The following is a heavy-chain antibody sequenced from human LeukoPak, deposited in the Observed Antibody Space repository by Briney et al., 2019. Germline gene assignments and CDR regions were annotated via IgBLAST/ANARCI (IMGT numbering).Heavy chain of an antibody. Sequence: PSETLSLTCTVSGGSISSSSYYWGWIRQPPGTGLEWIGSIYYSGSTYYNPSLKSRVTISVDTSKNQFSLKLSSVTAADTAVYYCARRPLRFLEYFDPWGQGTLVTVSS. CDR2: IYYSGST. CDR1: GGSISSSSYY. V-gene: IGHV4-39*01. J-gene: IGHJ5*02. D-gene: IGHD3-3*01. CDR3: ARRPLRFLEYFDP.